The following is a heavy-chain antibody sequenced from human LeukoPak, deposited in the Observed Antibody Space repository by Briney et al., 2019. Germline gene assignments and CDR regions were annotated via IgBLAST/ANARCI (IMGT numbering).Heavy chain of an antibody. D-gene: IGHD1-1*01. CDR2: IHPEGNEK. J-gene: IGHJ4*02. CDR3: ARGDDFSGDH. V-gene: IGHV3-7*04. Sequence: GGSLRLSCAVAGFTFSNFWMSWVRQAPGRGLEWVANIHPEGNEKYHVESVKGRFTISRDNTKNLLFLQMNGLRVEDTAVYYCARGDDFSGDHWGQGTLVTVSS. CDR1: GFTFSNFW.